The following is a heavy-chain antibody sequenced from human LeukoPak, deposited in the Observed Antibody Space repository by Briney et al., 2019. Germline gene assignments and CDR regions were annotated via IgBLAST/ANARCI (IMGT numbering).Heavy chain of an antibody. V-gene: IGHV4-4*07. CDR1: GGSISNYY. J-gene: IGHJ5*02. CDR2: IYTSGST. CDR3: ARGHRMVRGPQKGWFDP. D-gene: IGHD3-10*01. Sequence: PSETLSLTCTVSGGSISNYYWSWIRQPPGKGLEWIGRIYTSGSTNYNPSLKSRVTMSIDTSKNQFSLKLSSVTAADTAVYYCARGHRMVRGPQKGWFDPWGQGTLVTVSS.